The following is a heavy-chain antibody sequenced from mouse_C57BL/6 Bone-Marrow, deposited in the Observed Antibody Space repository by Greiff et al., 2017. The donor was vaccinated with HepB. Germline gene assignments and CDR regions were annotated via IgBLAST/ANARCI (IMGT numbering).Heavy chain of an antibody. J-gene: IGHJ1*03. CDR3: ARGVYYGYDEYFDV. CDR2: VDPSDSYT. D-gene: IGHD2-2*01. Sequence: QVQLKQPGAELVMPGASVKLSCKASGYTFTSYWMHWVKQRPGQGLEWIGEVDPSDSYTNYNQKFKGKSTLTVDKSSSTAYMQLSSLTSEDSAVYYSARGVYYGYDEYFDVWGTGTTVTVSS. V-gene: IGHV1-69*01. CDR1: GYTFTSYW.